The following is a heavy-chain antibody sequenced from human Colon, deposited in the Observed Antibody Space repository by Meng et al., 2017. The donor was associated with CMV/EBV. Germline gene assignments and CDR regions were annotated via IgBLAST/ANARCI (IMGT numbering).Heavy chain of an antibody. Sequence: QVQRVQSGAEVRKPGASVRVSCKASGYTFSKAFIYWVRQAPGQWPEWMGIIKPSGGSTGYAQKFQGRVTMTRDTSTSTVYMELSSLRSEDTAMYYCTRDIVLWGQGTLVTVSS. V-gene: IGHV1-46*01. CDR2: IKPSGGST. J-gene: IGHJ4*02. D-gene: IGHD2-15*01. CDR3: TRDIVL. CDR1: GYTFSKAF.